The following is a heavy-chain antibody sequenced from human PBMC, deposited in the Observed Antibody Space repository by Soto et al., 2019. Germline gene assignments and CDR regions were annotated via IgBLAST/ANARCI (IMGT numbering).Heavy chain of an antibody. Sequence: GASVKVSCKAXGGTFSSYISWVRQAPGQGLEWMGRIIPILGIANYAQKFQGRVTITADKSTSTAYMELSSLRSEDTAVYYCARHTQRGAGSYFDYWGQGILVTVSS. J-gene: IGHJ4*02. V-gene: IGHV1-69*02. CDR2: IIPILGIA. CDR3: ARHTQRGAGSYFDY. D-gene: IGHD3-10*01. CDR1: GGTFSSY.